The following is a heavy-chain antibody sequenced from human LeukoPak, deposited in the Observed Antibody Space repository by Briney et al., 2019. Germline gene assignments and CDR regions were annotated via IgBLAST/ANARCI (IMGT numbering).Heavy chain of an antibody. CDR2: ISPDATKS. D-gene: IGHD5-12*01. CDR3: ATGYRSAYSWDS. V-gene: IGHV3-74*03. J-gene: IGHJ4*02. Sequence: PGGSLRLSCAASGFTFSVYYMFWVRQAPGKGLVWASSISPDATKSKYADFVEGRLTISRDNAKNTLYLQLNSLRVEDAAVYYCATGYRSAYSWDSWGQGTLVTVSS. CDR1: GFTFSVYY.